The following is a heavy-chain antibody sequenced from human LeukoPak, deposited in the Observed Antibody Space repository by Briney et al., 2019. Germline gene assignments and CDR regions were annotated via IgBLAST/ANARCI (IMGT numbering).Heavy chain of an antibody. J-gene: IGHJ4*02. CDR3: ARDRGNYGYDYFDY. CDR2: ISTYNGNT. V-gene: IGHV1-18*01. D-gene: IGHD5-18*01. Sequence: ASVKVSCKASGYMFTSYGISWVRQAPGQGLEWMGWISTYNGNTNYAQKLQGRVTMTTDTSTSTAYMELRSLRSDDTAVYYCARDRGNYGYDYFDYWGQGTLVTVSS. CDR1: GYMFTSYG.